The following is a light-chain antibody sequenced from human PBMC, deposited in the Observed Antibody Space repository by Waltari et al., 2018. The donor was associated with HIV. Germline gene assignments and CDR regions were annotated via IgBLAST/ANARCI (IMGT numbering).Light chain of an antibody. CDR2: DAS. J-gene: IGKJ5*01. Sequence: DIQMTQSPSSVSASVGDRVTITCLASRDINNWLAWYQQKPGKAPKLLIYDASSLQSGVPARFSGSGSGTEFTLTISSLQAEESAVYYCQQANSFLAITFGQGTRLEIK. V-gene: IGKV1-12*01. CDR3: QQANSFLAIT. CDR1: RDINNW.